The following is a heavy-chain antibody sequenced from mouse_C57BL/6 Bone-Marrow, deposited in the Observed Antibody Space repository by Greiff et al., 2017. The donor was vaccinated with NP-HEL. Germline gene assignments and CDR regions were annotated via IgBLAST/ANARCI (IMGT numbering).Heavy chain of an antibody. CDR3: ARRYYGSRRDYFDY. Sequence: EVKLVESGGGLVKPGGSLKLSCAASGFTFSDYGMHWVRQAPEKGLEWVAYISSGSSTIYYADTVKGRFTISRDNAKNTLFLQMTSLRSEDTAMYYYARRYYGSRRDYFDYWGQGTTLTVSS. V-gene: IGHV5-17*01. CDR1: GFTFSDYG. D-gene: IGHD1-1*01. J-gene: IGHJ2*01. CDR2: ISSGSSTI.